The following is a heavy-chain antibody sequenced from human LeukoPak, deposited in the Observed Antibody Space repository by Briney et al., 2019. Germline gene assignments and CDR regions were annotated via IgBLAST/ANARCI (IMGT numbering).Heavy chain of an antibody. CDR1: GDTVTGFS. CDR2: FDPEDGAR. CDR3: ATGYTYDYSLY. D-gene: IGHD5-18*01. V-gene: IGHV1-24*01. J-gene: IGHJ4*02. Sequence: PGASVKVSCKVSGDTVTGFSIHWVRQAPGHGLEWMGGFDPEDGARIFAQKFQGRVTMTEDTSTDTAYMGLSSLRSEDTAVCYCATGYTYDYSLYWGQGTLVTVSS.